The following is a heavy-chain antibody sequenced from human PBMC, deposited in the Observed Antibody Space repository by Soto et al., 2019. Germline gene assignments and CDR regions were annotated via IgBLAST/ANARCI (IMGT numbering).Heavy chain of an antibody. D-gene: IGHD4-4*01. V-gene: IGHV4-39*01. Sequence: SETLSLTCTVSGGSISSSSYYWGWIRQPPGKGLEWIGSIYYSGSTYYNPSLKSRVTISVDTSKNQFSLKLSSVTAADTAVYYCARPGYGYSNYNWFDPWGQGTLVTVSS. J-gene: IGHJ5*02. CDR1: GGSISSSSYY. CDR3: ARPGYGYSNYNWFDP. CDR2: IYYSGST.